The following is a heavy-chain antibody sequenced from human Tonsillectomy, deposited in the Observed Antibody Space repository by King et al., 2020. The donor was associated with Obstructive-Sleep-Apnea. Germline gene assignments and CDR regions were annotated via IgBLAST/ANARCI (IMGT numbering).Heavy chain of an antibody. V-gene: IGHV4-30-4*07. D-gene: IGHD4-17*01. CDR1: GGSISSGAYS. J-gene: IGHJ4*02. Sequence: QVQLQESGPGLVKPSQTLSLTCAVSGGSISSGAYSWSWIRQPPGKGLEWIGYIYYSVSTYYNPSLKSRVTISVDTSKNQFSLKLSSVTAADTAVYYCARGGDYGDYRTAVGADYWGQGTLVTVSS. CDR3: ARGGDYGDYRTAVGADY. CDR2: IYYSVST.